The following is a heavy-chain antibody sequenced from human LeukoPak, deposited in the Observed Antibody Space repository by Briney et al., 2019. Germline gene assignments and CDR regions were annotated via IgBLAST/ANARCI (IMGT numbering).Heavy chain of an antibody. CDR3: AREAPFYCSSTSCSYYFDY. D-gene: IGHD2-2*01. J-gene: IGHJ4*02. CDR2: IWYDGSNK. Sequence: GSSLRLSCAASGFTFSSYGMHWVRQAPGKGLEWVAVIWYDGSNKYYADSVKGRFTISRDNSKNTLYLQMNSLRAEDTAVYYCAREAPFYCSSTSCSYYFDYWGQGTLVTVSS. CDR1: GFTFSSYG. V-gene: IGHV3-33*01.